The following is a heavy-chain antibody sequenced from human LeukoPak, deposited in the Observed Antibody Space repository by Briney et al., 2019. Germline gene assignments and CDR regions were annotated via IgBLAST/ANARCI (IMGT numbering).Heavy chain of an antibody. J-gene: IGHJ4*02. D-gene: IGHD6-19*01. CDR1: GFTFSSYA. Sequence: GGSLRLSCAATGFTFSSYAMTWVRQAPGKGLEWVSAIGGSTYYADSVKGRFTISRDNSENTLYLQMNSLRAEDTAVYYCAKQYSGGWYYFDYWGPGTLVTVSS. CDR2: IGGST. CDR3: AKQYSGGWYYFDY. V-gene: IGHV3-23*01.